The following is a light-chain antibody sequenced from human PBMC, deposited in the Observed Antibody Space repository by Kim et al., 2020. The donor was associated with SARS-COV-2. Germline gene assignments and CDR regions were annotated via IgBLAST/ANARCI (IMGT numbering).Light chain of an antibody. CDR1: SLRSYY. Sequence: SSELTQDPAVSVALGHTVRITCQGDSLRSYYASWYQQKPGQAPVLVMYAKNNRPSGIPDRFSGSSSGNTASLTITGAQAEDEADYYCKSRDTSGYLLVFG. CDR2: AKN. CDR3: KSRDTSGYLLV. J-gene: IGLJ2*01. V-gene: IGLV3-19*01.